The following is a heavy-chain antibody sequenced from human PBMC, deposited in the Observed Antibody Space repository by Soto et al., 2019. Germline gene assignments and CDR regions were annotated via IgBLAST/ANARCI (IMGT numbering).Heavy chain of an antibody. J-gene: IGHJ6*02. CDR3: ARDSDCHSTSCFFPPHV. D-gene: IGHD2-2*01. CDR2: ISGGGSYI. V-gene: IGHV3-21*06. Sequence: QLVESGGGLVKPGGSLRLSCSASGFTFSDENMSWVRQVPGKGLEWVSGISGGGSYIFYADSVQGRFSISRDNPKNSLFLEMNSPRVEDTAVYYCARDSDCHSTSCFFPPHVWGQGTTVTVSS. CDR1: GFTFSDEN.